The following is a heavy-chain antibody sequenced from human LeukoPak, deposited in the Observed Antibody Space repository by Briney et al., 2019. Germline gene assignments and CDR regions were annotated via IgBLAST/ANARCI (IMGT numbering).Heavy chain of an antibody. CDR3: AAGAYYYDSSGQTRYFDY. Sequence: GGTLRLSCAASGFTFSSYGMSWVRQAPGKGLEWVSAISGSGGSTYYADSVKGRFTISRDNSKNTLYLQMNSLRAEDTAVYYCAAGAYYYDSSGQTRYFDYWGQGTLVTVSS. CDR2: ISGSGGST. CDR1: GFTFSSYG. D-gene: IGHD3-22*01. V-gene: IGHV3-23*01. J-gene: IGHJ4*02.